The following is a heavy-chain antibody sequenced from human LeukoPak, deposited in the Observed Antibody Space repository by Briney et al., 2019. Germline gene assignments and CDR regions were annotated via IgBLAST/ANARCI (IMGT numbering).Heavy chain of an antibody. Sequence: PGGSLRLSCAASGFIFSNYAMSWVRQAPGKGLEWVSSISGSGDNTYYADSVRGRFTISRDNSKNTLYLQIYNLRAEDAALCYCAKDLALYTGPYTGSYYSPIDYWRQGTLVTVSS. V-gene: IGHV3-23*01. J-gene: IGHJ4*02. CDR2: ISGSGDNT. CDR3: AKDLALYTGPYTGSYYSPIDY. D-gene: IGHD1-26*01. CDR1: GFIFSNYA.